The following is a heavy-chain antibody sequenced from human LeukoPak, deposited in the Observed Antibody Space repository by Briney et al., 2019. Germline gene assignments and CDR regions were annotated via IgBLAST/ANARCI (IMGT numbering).Heavy chain of an antibody. J-gene: IGHJ4*02. V-gene: IGHV4-38-2*02. CDR2: IYHSGST. Sequence: SETLSLTCTVPGYSVSSGYYWCWIRQPPGKGLEWIGSIYHSGSTYYNPSLKMRVTISVDTSKNQFSLKLSSVTAADTAVYYCASFDYGGNPDDYWGQGTLVTVS. D-gene: IGHD4-23*01. CDR1: GYSVSSGYY. CDR3: ASFDYGGNPDDY.